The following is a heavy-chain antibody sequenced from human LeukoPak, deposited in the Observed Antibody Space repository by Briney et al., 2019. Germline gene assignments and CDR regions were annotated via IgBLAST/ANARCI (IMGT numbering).Heavy chain of an antibody. CDR2: INPSGGST. J-gene: IGHJ3*02. CDR1: GYTFTGYY. CDR3: AREERGPTVTIYASDAFDI. Sequence: ASVKVSCKASGYTFTGYYMHWVRQAPGQGLEWMGIINPSGGSTSYAQKFQGRVTMTRDTSTSTVYMELSSLRSEDTAVYYCAREERGPTVTIYASDAFDIWGQGTMVTVSS. D-gene: IGHD4-17*01. V-gene: IGHV1-46*01.